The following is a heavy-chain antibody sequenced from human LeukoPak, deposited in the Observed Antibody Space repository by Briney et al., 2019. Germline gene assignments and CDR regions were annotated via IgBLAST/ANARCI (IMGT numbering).Heavy chain of an antibody. Sequence: GGSLRLSCAASGFTFSSYAMSWVRQAPVKGLEWVSAISGSGGSTYYADSVKGRFTISRDNSKNTLYLQMNSLRAEDTAVYYCAKDVALYGVAAHFDYWGQGTLVTVSS. CDR3: AKDVALYGVAAHFDY. CDR1: GFTFSSYA. CDR2: ISGSGGST. V-gene: IGHV3-23*01. J-gene: IGHJ4*02. D-gene: IGHD4-17*01.